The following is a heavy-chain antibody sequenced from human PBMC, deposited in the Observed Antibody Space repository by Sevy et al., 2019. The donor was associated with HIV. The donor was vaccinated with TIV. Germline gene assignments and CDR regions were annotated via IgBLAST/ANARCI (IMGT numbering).Heavy chain of an antibody. CDR2: IYRGGST. V-gene: IGHV3-53*01. D-gene: IGHD6-19*01. Sequence: LRLSCAASGFTVSNNYMSWVRQAPGKGLEWVSVIYRGGSTYYADSVKGRFTISRDNSKNTLYLQMNGLRVEDTAVYYCARDGTKQWLAGGGTFDIWGQGTMVTVSS. CDR1: GFTVSNNY. CDR3: ARDGTKQWLAGGGTFDI. J-gene: IGHJ3*02.